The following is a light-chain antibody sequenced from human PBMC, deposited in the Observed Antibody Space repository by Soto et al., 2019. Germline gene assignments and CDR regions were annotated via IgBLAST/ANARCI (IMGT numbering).Light chain of an antibody. V-gene: IGLV2-11*01. CDR1: SSDVGGYNF. J-gene: IGLJ3*02. Sequence: QSVLTQPRSVSGSPGQSVAISCTGTSSDVGGYNFVSWYQQHPGKAPKLIIYDVSKRLSGVPDRFSGSKSGNTASLTLSGLQAEDEADYYCCSYAGSYTLWVFGGGTKLTVL. CDR3: CSYAGSYTLWV. CDR2: DVS.